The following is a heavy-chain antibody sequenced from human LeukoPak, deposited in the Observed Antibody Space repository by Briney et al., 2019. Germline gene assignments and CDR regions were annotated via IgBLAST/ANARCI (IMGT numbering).Heavy chain of an antibody. CDR2: ISGSGGST. V-gene: IGHV3-23*01. Sequence: GGSLRLSCAASGFTFSSYAMSWVRQAPGKGLEWVSAISGSGGSTYYADSVKGRFTISRDNSKNTLYLQMNSLRAEDTAVYYCARSGARITMVRAPFDPWGQGTLVTVSS. J-gene: IGHJ5*02. CDR1: GFTFSSYA. CDR3: ARSGARITMVRAPFDP. D-gene: IGHD3-10*01.